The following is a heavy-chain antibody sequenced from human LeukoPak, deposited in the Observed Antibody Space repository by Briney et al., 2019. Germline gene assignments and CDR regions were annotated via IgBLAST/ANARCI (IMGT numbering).Heavy chain of an antibody. V-gene: IGHV3-33*01. CDR3: ARXSKEATNDY. CDR2: IWYDGSNK. CDR1: GFTFSSYG. Sequence: GGSLRLSCAASGFTFSSYGMHWVRQAPGKGLEWVAVIWYDGSNKYYADSVKGRFTISRDNSKNTLYLQMNSLRAEDTAVYYCARXSKEATNDYWGQGTLVTVSX. D-gene: IGHD5-12*01. J-gene: IGHJ4*02.